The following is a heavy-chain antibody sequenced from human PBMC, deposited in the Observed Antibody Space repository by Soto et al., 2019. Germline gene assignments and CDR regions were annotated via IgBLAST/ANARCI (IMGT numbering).Heavy chain of an antibody. CDR3: ETHSTGSTLGY. CDR1: GFIFSTYT. CDR2: ISHDGTDK. Sequence: GGSLRLSCAASGFIFSTYTMHWVRQAPGQGLDFVAFISHDGTDKSYADSVKGRFTISRDNSKNTLYLQMSSLRPDDTAVYYCETHSTGSTLGYWGQGTLVTVSS. D-gene: IGHD2-8*02. J-gene: IGHJ4*02. V-gene: IGHV3-30*03.